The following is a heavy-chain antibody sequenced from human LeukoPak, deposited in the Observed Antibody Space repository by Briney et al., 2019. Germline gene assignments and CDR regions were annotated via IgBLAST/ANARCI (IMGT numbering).Heavy chain of an antibody. CDR2: INPNSGGT. CDR1: GYTFTGYY. Sequence: GASVKVSCKASGYTFTGYYMHWVRQAPGQGLEWMGWINPNSGGTNYAQKFQGRVTMTRDTSISTAYMELSRLRSDDTAVYYCARVVVPAAKGIGPRDAFDIWGQGTVVTVSS. V-gene: IGHV1-2*02. J-gene: IGHJ3*02. D-gene: IGHD2-2*01. CDR3: ARVVVPAAKGIGPRDAFDI.